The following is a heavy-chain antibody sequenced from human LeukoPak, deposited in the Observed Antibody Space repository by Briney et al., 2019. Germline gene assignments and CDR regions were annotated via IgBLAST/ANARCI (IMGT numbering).Heavy chain of an antibody. CDR1: GGSIRSGSYS. D-gene: IGHD3-10*01. J-gene: IGHJ4*02. V-gene: IGHV4-30-2*01. CDR2: IYHSGST. CDR3: ARGGWSYGN. Sequence: SQTLSLTCAVSGGSIRSGSYSWNWIRQPPGKGLEWIGYIYHSGSTYYNPSVKSRVTISVDTSKNQFSLELTSVTAADTAVYFCARGGWSYGNWGQGALVTVSS.